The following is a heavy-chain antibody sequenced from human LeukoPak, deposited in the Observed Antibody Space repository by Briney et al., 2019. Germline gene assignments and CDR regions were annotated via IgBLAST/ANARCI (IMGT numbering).Heavy chain of an antibody. D-gene: IGHD2-21*02. J-gene: IGHJ6*02. CDR2: ISSSGSTI. CDR3: AREDCGGDCYSHYYYGMDV. Sequence: GGSLRLSCAASGFTFSDYYMSRIRQAPGKGLEWVSYISSSGSTIYYADSVKGRFTISRDNAKNSLYLQMNSLRAEDTAVYYCAREDCGGDCYSHYYYGMDVWGQGTTVTVPS. V-gene: IGHV3-11*01. CDR1: GFTFSDYY.